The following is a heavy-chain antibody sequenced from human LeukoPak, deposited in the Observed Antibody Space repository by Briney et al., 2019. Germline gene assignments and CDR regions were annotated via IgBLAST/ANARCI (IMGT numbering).Heavy chain of an antibody. D-gene: IGHD3-22*01. V-gene: IGHV3-23*01. Sequence: GGSLRLSCAASGFTFSSYAMSWVRQAPGKGLEWVSAISGSGGSTYYADSVKGRFTISRDNAKNSLYLQMNSLRAEDTAVYYCARVVWGYYDSSGYYYDYWGQGTLVTVSS. CDR3: ARVVWGYYDSSGYYYDY. CDR1: GFTFSSYA. J-gene: IGHJ4*02. CDR2: ISGSGGST.